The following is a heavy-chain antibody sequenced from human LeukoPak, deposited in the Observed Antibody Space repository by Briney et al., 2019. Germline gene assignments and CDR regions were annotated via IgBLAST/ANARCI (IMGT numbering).Heavy chain of an antibody. D-gene: IGHD6-19*01. CDR1: GFTFSDYY. CDR2: ISSSGSTI. CDR3: ARATYSSGWEPNLLFDY. V-gene: IGHV3-11*04. Sequence: GGSLRLSCAASGFTFSDYYMSWIRQAPGKGLEWVSYISSSGSTIYYADSVKGRFTISRDNAKNSLYLQMNSPRAEDTAVYYCARATYSSGWEPNLLFDYWGQGTLVTVSS. J-gene: IGHJ4*02.